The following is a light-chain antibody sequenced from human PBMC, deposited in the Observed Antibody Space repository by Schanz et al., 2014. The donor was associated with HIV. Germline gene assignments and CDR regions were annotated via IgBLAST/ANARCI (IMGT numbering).Light chain of an antibody. Sequence: QSVLTQPASVSGTPGQSITISCTGSESDVGGYNYVSWYQQHPGKAPKLMIYDVSNRPSGVSNRFSGSKSGNTASLTISGLQAEDEADYYCSSQTSGSTLVVFGGGTKLTVL. CDR3: SSQTSGSTLVV. J-gene: IGLJ2*01. V-gene: IGLV2-14*01. CDR1: ESDVGGYNY. CDR2: DVS.